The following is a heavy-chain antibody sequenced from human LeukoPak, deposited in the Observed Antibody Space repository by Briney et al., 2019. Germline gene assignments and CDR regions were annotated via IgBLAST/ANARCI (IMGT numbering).Heavy chain of an antibody. CDR2: TYYRSNWYY. J-gene: IGHJ4*02. CDR3: ARADTSSWHKFDS. Sequence: PSQTLSLTCAISGDSVSANSASWNWIRQSPSRGLEWLGRTYYRSNWYYDYGLSVKSRITINPDTSRNQFSLHLNSVTSEDTAVYYCARADTSSWHKFDSWGQGTLVTVSS. D-gene: IGHD6-13*01. CDR1: GDSVSANSAS. V-gene: IGHV6-1*01.